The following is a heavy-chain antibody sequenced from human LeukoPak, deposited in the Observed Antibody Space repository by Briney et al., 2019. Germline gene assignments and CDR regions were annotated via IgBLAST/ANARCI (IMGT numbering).Heavy chain of an antibody. CDR2: IYHSGST. Sequence: SETLSLTCTVSGGSISSSSYSWSWIRQPPGKGLEWIGYIYHSGSTYYNPSLKSRVTISVDRSKNQFSLKLSSVTAADTAVYYCARGSLLEYGMDVWGQGTTVTVSS. CDR1: GGSISSSSYS. CDR3: ARGSLLEYGMDV. J-gene: IGHJ6*02. D-gene: IGHD2-15*01. V-gene: IGHV4-30-2*01.